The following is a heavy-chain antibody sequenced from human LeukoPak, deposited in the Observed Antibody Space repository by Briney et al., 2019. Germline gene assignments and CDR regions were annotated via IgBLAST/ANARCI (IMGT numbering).Heavy chain of an antibody. D-gene: IGHD6-19*01. CDR1: GYTFTSYG. J-gene: IGHJ4*02. CDR3: AKDESPLGRWLVHGVY. V-gene: IGHV1-18*01. CDR2: ISGYNGNT. Sequence: GASVKVSCKASGYTFTSYGISWVRQAPGQGLEWMGWISGYNGNTKYAQKFQGRVTITADDSTRTAYMELSSLKSEDTAVYYCAKDESPLGRWLVHGVYWGQGTLVTVSS.